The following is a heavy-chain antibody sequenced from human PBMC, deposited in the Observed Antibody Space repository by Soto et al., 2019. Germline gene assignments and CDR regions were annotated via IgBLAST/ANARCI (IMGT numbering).Heavy chain of an antibody. Sequence: QVQLQQWGAGLLKPSETLSLTCAVYGGSFSGYYWSWIRQPPGKGLEWIGEINHSGSTNYDPSLKIRVTITVHTANNQRSLRLRSVNSAAMAVYECETGGGGDCYGHWGAGSQVTVCS. CDR1: GGSFSGYY. CDR2: INHSGST. J-gene: IGHJ4*02. CDR3: ETGGGGDCYGH. V-gene: IGHV4-34*01. D-gene: IGHD2-21*02.